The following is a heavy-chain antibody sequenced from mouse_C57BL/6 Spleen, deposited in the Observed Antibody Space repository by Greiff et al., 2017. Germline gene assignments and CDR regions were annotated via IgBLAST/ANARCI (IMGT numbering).Heavy chain of an antibody. CDR3: ARHSNYPYYAMDY. J-gene: IGHJ4*01. CDR1: GFTFSDYY. CDR2: INYDGSST. V-gene: IGHV5-16*01. Sequence: EVKLVESEGGLVQPGSSMKLSCTASGFTFSDYYMAWVRQVPEKGLEWVANINYDGSSTYYLDSLKSRFIISRDNAKNILYLQMSSLKSEDTATYYCARHSNYPYYAMDYWGQGTSVTVSS. D-gene: IGHD2-5*01.